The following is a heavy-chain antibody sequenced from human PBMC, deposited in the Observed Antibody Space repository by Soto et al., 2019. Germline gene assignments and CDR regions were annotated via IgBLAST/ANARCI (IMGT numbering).Heavy chain of an antibody. J-gene: IGHJ6*03. Sequence: GGSLRLSCPASGFTFSSYWMSWVRQAPGKGLEWVSYISSSGSAIYYADSVKGRFTISRDNAKNSLYLQMNSLRAEDTAVYYCARTIRGAAYYYYYMDVWGKGTTVTVSS. D-gene: IGHD1-26*01. CDR2: ISSSGSAI. V-gene: IGHV3-48*04. CDR1: GFTFSSYW. CDR3: ARTIRGAAYYYYYMDV.